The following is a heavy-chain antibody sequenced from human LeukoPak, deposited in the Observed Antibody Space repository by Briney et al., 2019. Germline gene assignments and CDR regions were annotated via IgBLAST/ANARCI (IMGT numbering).Heavy chain of an antibody. D-gene: IGHD3-10*01. J-gene: IGHJ6*02. CDR2: ISGSGGTT. CDR1: GFTFSNYA. CDR3: ARDQGGSGRPYYYGMDV. Sequence: GGSLRLCCIASGFTFSNYAMTWVRQATGKGLEWVSSISGSGGTTYYADSVKGRFTISRDNSKNTLYLQMNSLRAEDTAVYYCARDQGGSGRPYYYGMDVWGQGTTVTVSS. V-gene: IGHV3-23*01.